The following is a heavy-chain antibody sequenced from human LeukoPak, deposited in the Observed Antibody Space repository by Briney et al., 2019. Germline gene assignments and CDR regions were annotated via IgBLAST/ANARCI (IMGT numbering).Heavy chain of an antibody. Sequence: SQTLSLTCTVSGGSVFSGGYYWSWIRQTPGKGLEWIEYMFHGGSTSYNPSLKSRVTISGDKSKNQFSLKLSSVTAADTAVYYCARYYYDSSGYPSTYFDYWGQGTLVTVSS. CDR3: ARYYYDSSGYPSTYFDY. D-gene: IGHD3-22*01. CDR1: GGSVFSGGYY. J-gene: IGHJ4*02. CDR2: MFHGGST. V-gene: IGHV4-30-2*01.